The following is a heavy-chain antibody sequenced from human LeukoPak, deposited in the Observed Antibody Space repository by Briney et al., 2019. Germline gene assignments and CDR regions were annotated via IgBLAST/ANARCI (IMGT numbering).Heavy chain of an antibody. V-gene: IGHV1-46*01. CDR3: ATDHSMANTAWWFDP. CDR2: INPSGTGT. CDR1: GYTITNNY. J-gene: IGHJ5*02. Sequence: RASVKVSCKASGYTITNNYMHWVRQAPGQGLEWMGVINPSGTGTSYAQKFQGRITMSRDTSTSTVYMELSSLRSEDTAFCYCATDHSMANTAWWFDPWGQGTLVTVSS. D-gene: IGHD5-24*01.